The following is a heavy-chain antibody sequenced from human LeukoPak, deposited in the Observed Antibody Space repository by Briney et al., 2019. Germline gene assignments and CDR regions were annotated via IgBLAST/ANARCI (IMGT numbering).Heavy chain of an antibody. CDR2: ISSSSSYI. J-gene: IGHJ4*02. Sequence: PGGSLRLSCAASGFTFSSYSMNWVRQAPGKGLEWVSSISSSSSYIYYADSVKGRFTISRDNAKNSLYLQMNSPRAEDTAVYYCARDPTPIVPDWGQGTLVTVSS. V-gene: IGHV3-21*01. CDR3: ARDPTPIVPD. D-gene: IGHD1-26*01. CDR1: GFTFSSYS.